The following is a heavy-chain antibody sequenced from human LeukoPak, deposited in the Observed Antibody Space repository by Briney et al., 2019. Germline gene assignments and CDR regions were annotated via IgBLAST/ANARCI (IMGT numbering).Heavy chain of an antibody. CDR2: ISGSGGST. Sequence: GGSLRLSCAASGFTFSSYAMSWVRQAPGKGLEWVSAISGSGGSTYYADSVKGRFTISRDNSKNTLYLQMNSLRAEDTAVYYCANRGSYYYYYGMDVWGRGTTVTVSS. J-gene: IGHJ6*02. CDR1: GFTFSSYA. D-gene: IGHD3-16*01. CDR3: ANRGSYYYYYGMDV. V-gene: IGHV3-23*01.